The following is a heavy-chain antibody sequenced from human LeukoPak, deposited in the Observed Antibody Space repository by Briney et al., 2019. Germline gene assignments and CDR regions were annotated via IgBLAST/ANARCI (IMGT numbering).Heavy chain of an antibody. CDR3: ARDTIKGYCSSTSCYEFWYFDL. CDR1: GYTFTSYG. J-gene: IGHJ2*01. CDR2: ISAYNGNT. V-gene: IGHV1-18*01. Sequence: ASVKVSCNASGYTFTSYGISWVRQAPGQGLEWMGWISAYNGNTNYAQKLQGRVTVSTDTSTSTAYMELRSLRSEDTAVYYGARDTIKGYCSSTSCYEFWYFDLWGRGTLVTVSS. D-gene: IGHD2-2*01.